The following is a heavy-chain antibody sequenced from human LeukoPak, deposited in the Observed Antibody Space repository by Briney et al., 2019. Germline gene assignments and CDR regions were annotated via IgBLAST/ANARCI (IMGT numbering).Heavy chain of an antibody. D-gene: IGHD2-2*01. CDR3: ARVVGYCSSTSCKYYFDY. J-gene: IGHJ4*02. V-gene: IGHV4-39*07. Sequence: PSETLSLTCTVSGGSISSYYWGWIRQPPGKGLEWIGSIYYSGSTYYNPSLKSRVTISVDTSKNQFSLKLSSVTAADTAVYYCARVVGYCSSTSCKYYFDYWGQGTLVTVSS. CDR1: GGSISSYY. CDR2: IYYSGST.